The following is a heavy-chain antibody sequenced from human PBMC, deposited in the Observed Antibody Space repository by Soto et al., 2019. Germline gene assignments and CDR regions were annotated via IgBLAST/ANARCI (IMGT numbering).Heavy chain of an antibody. V-gene: IGHV4-30-4*01. Sequence: QVQLQESGPGLVKPSQTLSLTCTVSGGSISSGDYYWSWIGQAPGKGLEWIGYIYYSGSTYYNPSLKRRVTISVDTYKNHISLKLRSMTAADTAVYYCALYSGGRAFDIWGQGTMVTFSS. CDR3: ALYSGGRAFDI. J-gene: IGHJ3*02. CDR1: GGSISSGDYY. CDR2: IYYSGST. D-gene: IGHD5-18*01.